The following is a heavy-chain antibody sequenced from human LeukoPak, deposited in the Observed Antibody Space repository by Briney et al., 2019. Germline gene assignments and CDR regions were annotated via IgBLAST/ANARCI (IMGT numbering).Heavy chain of an antibody. V-gene: IGHV3-23*01. CDR1: GFTFSSYS. J-gene: IGHJ6*03. CDR2: ISGSGGST. D-gene: IGHD4-17*01. CDR3: VYDDYGDQDGYYYYMDV. Sequence: PGGSLRLSCAASGFTFSSYSMNWVRQAPGKGLEWVSAISGSGGSTYYADSVKGRFTISRDNSKNTLYLQMNSLRAEDTAVYYCVYDDYGDQDGYYYYMDVWGKGTTVTVSS.